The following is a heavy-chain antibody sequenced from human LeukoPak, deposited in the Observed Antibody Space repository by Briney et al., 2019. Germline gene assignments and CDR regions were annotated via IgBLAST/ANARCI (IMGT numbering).Heavy chain of an antibody. Sequence: PGGSLRLSCAASGFTFSSYGMHWVRQPPGKGLEWIGEIYHTGSTNYSPSLRSRVTMSIDKSNNQFSLNLNSVTAADTAVYYCAKSGDYLWDYWGQGTLVTVSS. V-gene: IGHV4-4*02. CDR3: AKSGDYLWDY. CDR2: IYHTGST. J-gene: IGHJ4*02. D-gene: IGHD3-16*01. CDR1: GFTFSSYG.